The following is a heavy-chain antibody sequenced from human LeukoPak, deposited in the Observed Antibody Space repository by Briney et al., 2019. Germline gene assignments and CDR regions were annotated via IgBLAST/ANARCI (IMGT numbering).Heavy chain of an antibody. CDR2: IRYDGIHT. CDR1: GFTFSSYG. V-gene: IGHV3-30*02. Sequence: GGSLRLSCAASGFTFSSYGIHWVRQAPGKGLEWVAFIRYDGIHTYYADSVKGRFTISRDNSKNTLYLQMNSLRAEDTAVYYCAKDRVVSREPAAFDIWGQGTMVTVSS. CDR3: AKDRVVSREPAAFDI. D-gene: IGHD2-15*01. J-gene: IGHJ3*02.